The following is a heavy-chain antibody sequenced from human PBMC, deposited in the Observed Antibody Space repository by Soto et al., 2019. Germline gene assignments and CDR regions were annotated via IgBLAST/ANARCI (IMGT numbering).Heavy chain of an antibody. V-gene: IGHV3-48*01. CDR2: ISSSSSTI. CDR1: GFTFSSYS. J-gene: IGHJ5*02. Sequence: EVQLVESGGGLVQPGGSLRLSCAASGFTFSSYSMNWVRQAPGKGLEWVSYISSSSSTIYYADSVKGRFTISRANAKNSRYMPMNSLSVQDTTLYSCARAYYWNLPVGPCFDPWGQGTLVTVSS. CDR3: ARAYYWNLPVGPCFDP. D-gene: IGHD1-20*01.